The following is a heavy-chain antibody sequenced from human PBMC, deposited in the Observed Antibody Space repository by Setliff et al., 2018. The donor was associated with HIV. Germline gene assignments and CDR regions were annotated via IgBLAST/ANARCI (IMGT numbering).Heavy chain of an antibody. Sequence: SVKVSCKASGGTFSSYAIYWVRQAPGQGLEWMGAIIPMFGTLNFAQKFQGRVTITTDESTSTAYLELNSLRSEDTAVYSCARGHSHGYVYSVSYGPFDIWGQGTMVTVSS. J-gene: IGHJ3*02. CDR3: ARGHSHGYVYSVSYGPFDI. V-gene: IGHV1-69*05. CDR2: IIPMFGTL. CDR1: GGTFSSYA. D-gene: IGHD1-26*01.